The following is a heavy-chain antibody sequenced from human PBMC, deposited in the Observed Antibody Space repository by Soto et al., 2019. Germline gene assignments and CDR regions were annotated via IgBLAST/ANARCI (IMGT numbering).Heavy chain of an antibody. CDR3: ASERREVGGTLNPNDY. CDR1: GDSVSSNSAT. J-gene: IGHJ4*02. Sequence: SQTLSLTCAISGDSVSSNSATWNWIRQSPSRGLEWLGRTYFRSQWYYDYAVSVTSRLTINPDTSKNQFSLQLNSVAPEDTAVYYCASERREVGGTLNPNDYWGQGTLVTVSS. D-gene: IGHD1-26*01. V-gene: IGHV6-1*01. CDR2: TYFRSQWYY.